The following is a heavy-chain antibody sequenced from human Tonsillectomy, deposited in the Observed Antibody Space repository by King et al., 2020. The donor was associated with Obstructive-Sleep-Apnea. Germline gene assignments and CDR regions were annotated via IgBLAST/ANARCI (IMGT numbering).Heavy chain of an antibody. Sequence: VQLVESGGGLVQPGGSLRLSCAASGFTFGSYWMTWVRQAPGRGLEWVANIRQDESQKYYVDSVKGRFTLSRDNAKNSLYLQMNSLRADDTAVYYCARERSLGTTGYYYDVFDMWGQGTMVTVS. CDR2: IRQDESQK. D-gene: IGHD3-9*01. J-gene: IGHJ3*02. CDR3: ARERSLGTTGYYYDVFDM. CDR1: GFTFGSYW. V-gene: IGHV3-7*03.